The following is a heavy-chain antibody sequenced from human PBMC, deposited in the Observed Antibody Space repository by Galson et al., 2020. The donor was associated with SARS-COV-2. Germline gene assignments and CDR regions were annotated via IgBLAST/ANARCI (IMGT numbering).Heavy chain of an antibody. CDR3: ARASRASDQKE. CDR1: GFTFSDYW. CDR2: IHPDGSDK. Sequence: GESLKISCVASGFTFSDYWMSWVRQVPGKGLEWLANIHPDGSDKQYVDSVKGRLTISRDNTKNSLYLQMNSLRVEDTAVYYCARASRASDQKEWGQGTLVTVSS. V-gene: IGHV3-7*01. J-gene: IGHJ4*02. D-gene: IGHD6-6*01.